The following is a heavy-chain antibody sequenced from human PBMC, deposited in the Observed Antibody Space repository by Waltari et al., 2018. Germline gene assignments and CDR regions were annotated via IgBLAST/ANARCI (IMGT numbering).Heavy chain of an antibody. CDR3: ARRSSSSWVYDL. V-gene: IGHV4-4*07. CDR2: IFTNDNT. Sequence: QVLLQESGPGLVKPSETLSLTCTVSHASISNYYWSWMRQSAAKRLEWIGRIFTNDNTNVNPSLKGRITMSVDASNKQISLKLTSVTAADSGVYFCARRSSSSWVYDLWGRGTLVTVSS. CDR1: HASISNYY. J-gene: IGHJ2*01. D-gene: IGHD1-26*01.